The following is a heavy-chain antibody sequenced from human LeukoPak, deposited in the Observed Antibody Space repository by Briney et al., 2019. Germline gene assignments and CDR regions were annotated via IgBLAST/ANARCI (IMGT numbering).Heavy chain of an antibody. V-gene: IGHV3-48*01. CDR2: IGVTGSPT. D-gene: IGHD6-6*01. J-gene: IGHJ6*02. CDR1: GFSLSHYS. CDR3: ARAGSSSSAGMDV. Sequence: GGSLRLSCAASGFSLSHYSVTWVRQASGKGLEWVSYIGVTGSPTYYADSVKARFTISRDDAKESLYLQMNSLRAEDTAVYYCARAGSSSSAGMDVWGQGTTVTVSS.